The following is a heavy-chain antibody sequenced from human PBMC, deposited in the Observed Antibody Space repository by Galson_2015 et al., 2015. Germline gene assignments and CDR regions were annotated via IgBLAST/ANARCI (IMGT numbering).Heavy chain of an antibody. V-gene: IGHV3-33*01. Sequence: SLRLSCAASGFTFSSYGMHWVRQAPGEGLAWVAVIWYDGSNTYYADSVKGRFTISRDNSKNTLYLQMNSLRAEDTAVYYCARDFSGGCYAAASRFDYWGQGTLVTVSS. CDR2: IWYDGSNT. CDR3: ARDFSGGCYAAASRFDY. D-gene: IGHD1-26*01. CDR1: GFTFSSYG. J-gene: IGHJ4*02.